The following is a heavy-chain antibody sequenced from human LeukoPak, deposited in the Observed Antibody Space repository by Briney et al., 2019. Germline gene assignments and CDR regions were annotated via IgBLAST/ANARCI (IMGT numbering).Heavy chain of an antibody. CDR1: GYTLTELS. V-gene: IGHV1-24*01. CDR2: FDPEDGET. D-gene: IGHD6-13*01. Sequence: ASVKVSCKVSGYTLTELSMHWVRQAPGKGLEWMGGFDPEDGETIYARKFQGRVTMTEDTSTDTAYMELSSLRSEDTAVYYCATIPGYGSSWYDPPVDYWGQGTLVTVSS. CDR3: ATIPGYGSSWYDPPVDY. J-gene: IGHJ4*02.